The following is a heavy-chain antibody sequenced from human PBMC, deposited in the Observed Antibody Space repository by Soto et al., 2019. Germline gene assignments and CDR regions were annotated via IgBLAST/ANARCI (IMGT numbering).Heavy chain of an antibody. V-gene: IGHV1-18*01. CDR1: GGTFSSYA. Sequence: SVKVSCKASGGTFSSYAISWVRQAPGQGLEWMGWISAYNGNTNYAQKLQGRVTMTTDTSTSTAYMELRSLRSDDTAVYYCARDGRGSSSYYYYGMDVRCQGTTVTVSS. D-gene: IGHD2-15*01. J-gene: IGHJ6*02. CDR3: ARDGRGSSSYYYYGMDV. CDR2: ISAYNGNT.